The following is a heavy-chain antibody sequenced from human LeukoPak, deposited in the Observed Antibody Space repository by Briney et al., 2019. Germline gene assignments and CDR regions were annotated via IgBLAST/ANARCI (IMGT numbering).Heavy chain of an antibody. Sequence: SETLSLTCTVSGYSISSGHFWSWIRQPPGKGLEWIGSIYGSGTTYYDPPLRSRVSISADTSKNHFSLELSSVTAADTAVYYCASVGGGSPYWGQGTLVTVSP. V-gene: IGHV4-38-2*02. CDR2: IYGSGTT. J-gene: IGHJ4*02. D-gene: IGHD3-16*01. CDR1: GYSISSGHF. CDR3: ASVGGGSPY.